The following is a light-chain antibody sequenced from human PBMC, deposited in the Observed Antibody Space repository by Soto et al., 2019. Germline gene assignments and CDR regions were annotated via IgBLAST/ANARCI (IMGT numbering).Light chain of an antibody. CDR2: LGS. V-gene: IGKV2-28*01. CDR3: MQALQTPRT. J-gene: IGKJ1*01. Sequence: DIVMTQSPLSLPVTPGEPASISCRSSQSLRHSNGYIYLDWYLQKPGQSPQLLIYLGSTRASGVPDRFSGSGSGTDFTLKISRVEAEDVGVYYCMQALQTPRTFGQGTKVEIK. CDR1: QSLRHSNGYIY.